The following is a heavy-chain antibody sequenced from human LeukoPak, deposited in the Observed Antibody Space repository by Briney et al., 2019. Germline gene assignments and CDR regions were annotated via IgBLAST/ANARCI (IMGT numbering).Heavy chain of an antibody. J-gene: IGHJ4*02. Sequence: GGSLRLSCAASGFTFSIYSMNWVRQAPGKGLKWISYITSSSGTIYYTDSVKGRFTISRDNAKNSLYLQMNSLRAEDTAVYYCARVAPGHDIGRGYFDYWGQGTLVTVSS. CDR1: GFTFSIYS. V-gene: IGHV3-48*01. D-gene: IGHD2-21*01. CDR2: ITSSSGTI. CDR3: ARVAPGHDIGRGYFDY.